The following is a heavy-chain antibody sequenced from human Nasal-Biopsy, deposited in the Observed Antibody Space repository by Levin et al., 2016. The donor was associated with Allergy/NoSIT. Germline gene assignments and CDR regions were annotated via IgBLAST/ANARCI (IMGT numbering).Heavy chain of an antibody. CDR3: AKDLDDTSGYPGSALDH. CDR1: GFTFSNYA. CDR2: ISGSGKS. J-gene: IGHJ4*02. Sequence: GESLKISCAASGFTFSNYAISWVRQAPGKGLEWVSIISGSGKSYYAGYVKGRFTISRDNARDMVYLQMNNLGTEDTATYYCAKDLDDTSGYPGSALDHWGQGTVVTVSS. D-gene: IGHD3-22*01. V-gene: IGHV3-23*01.